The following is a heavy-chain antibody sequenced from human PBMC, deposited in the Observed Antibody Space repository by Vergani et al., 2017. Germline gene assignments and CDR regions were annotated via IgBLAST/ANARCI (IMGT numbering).Heavy chain of an antibody. V-gene: IGHV1-69*12. D-gene: IGHD2-2*01. CDR2: IIPIFGTA. CDR1: GGTFSSYA. CDR3: ARGYIVVVPAAMRNYYYYMDV. J-gene: IGHJ6*03. Sequence: QVQLVQSGAEVKKPGSSVKVSCKASGGTFSSYAISWVRQAPGQGLEWMGGIIPIFGTANYAQKFQGRVTITADESTSTAYMELSSLRSEETAVYYCARGYIVVVPAAMRNYYYYMDVWGKGTTVTVSS.